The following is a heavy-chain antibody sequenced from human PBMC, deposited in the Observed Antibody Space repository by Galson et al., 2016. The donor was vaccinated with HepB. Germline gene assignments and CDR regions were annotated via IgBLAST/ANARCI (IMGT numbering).Heavy chain of an antibody. D-gene: IGHD3-9*01. CDR1: GLTFSSYG. CDR3: AKAPSDWSYYFDY. CDR2: MSGSGGTT. J-gene: IGHJ4*02. Sequence: SLRLSCAASGLTFSSYGMSWVRQAPGKGLEWVSTMSGSGGTTYYADSAKGRFTISRDNSRNTVFLQMNSLTAEDTAVYYCAKAPSDWSYYFDYWGQGILVTVSS. V-gene: IGHV3-23*01.